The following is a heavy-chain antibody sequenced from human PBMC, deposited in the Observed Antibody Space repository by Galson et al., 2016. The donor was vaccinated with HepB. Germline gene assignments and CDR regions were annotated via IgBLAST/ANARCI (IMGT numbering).Heavy chain of an antibody. V-gene: IGHV3-53*01. J-gene: IGHJ3*01. Sequence: SLRLSCAASGFRVSDNYMSWVRQSPGQGLEWVSLLYLAGSTDYADSVRGRFIISRDDSQNLFYLQMNNLRPEATAIYYCARYPSRGVRAFDVWGQGTLVTGSS. CDR1: GFRVSDNY. CDR2: LYLAGST. D-gene: IGHD2-8*01. CDR3: ARYPSRGVRAFDV.